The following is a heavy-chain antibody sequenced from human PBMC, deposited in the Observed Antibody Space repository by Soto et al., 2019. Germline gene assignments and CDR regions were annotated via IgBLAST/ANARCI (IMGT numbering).Heavy chain of an antibody. J-gene: IGHJ4*02. V-gene: IGHV3-48*02. CDR1: GFSLRSRS. Sequence: PVGSLRLSCSASGFSLRSRSMNWVRQAPGKGLEWDSYISGSSTTIYYTDSVKGRFTISRDNAKNSLYLQMNSLRHEDTAVYYCGRGQRDRTIDYGCQGAKVTVSS. CDR3: GRGQRDRTIDY. CDR2: ISGSSTTI.